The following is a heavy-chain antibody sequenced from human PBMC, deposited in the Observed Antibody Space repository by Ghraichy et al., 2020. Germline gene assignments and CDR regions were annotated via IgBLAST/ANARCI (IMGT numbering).Heavy chain of an antibody. CDR2: INSDGSER. V-gene: IGHV3-74*01. Sequence: GGSLRLSCAASGFSFSSYWMHWVRQAPGKGLVWVSRINSDGSERNYADSVKGRFTISRDNAKNTLYLQMNSLKVEDTAVYYCARRGWYFNGFNCYGEFDSWGQGTLVTVSS. J-gene: IGHJ4*02. CDR3: ARRGWYFNGFNCYGEFDS. CDR1: GFSFSSYW. D-gene: IGHD2-15*01.